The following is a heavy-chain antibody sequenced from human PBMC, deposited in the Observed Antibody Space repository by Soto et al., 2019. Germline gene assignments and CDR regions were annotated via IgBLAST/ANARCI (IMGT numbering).Heavy chain of an antibody. CDR3: ARESRTTDGMDV. CDR2: IYSGGST. Sequence: EVQLVESGGGLVQPGGSLRLSCAASGFTVSSNYMSWVRQAPGKGLEWVSVIYSGGSTYYADSVKGRFTISRGNSKTTMYLQMNSLRAEDTAVYYCARESRTTDGMDVWGQGTTVTFSS. CDR1: GFTVSSNY. V-gene: IGHV3-66*01. J-gene: IGHJ6*02. D-gene: IGHD1-1*01.